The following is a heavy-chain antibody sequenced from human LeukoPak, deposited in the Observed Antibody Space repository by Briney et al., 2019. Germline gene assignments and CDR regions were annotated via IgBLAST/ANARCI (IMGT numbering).Heavy chain of an antibody. J-gene: IGHJ5*01. CDR2: IKTDGRTT. CDR1: GFSFSNYW. D-gene: IGHD3-10*01. V-gene: IGHV3-74*01. Sequence: PGGSLRLSCAASGFSFSNYWMHWLRQVPGKGLVWVSHIKTDGRTTTYADSVKGRFTTSRDNAKNTLYLQMNSLRDEDTAVYYCARGRGSGSYHDSWGQGTLVTVSS. CDR3: ARGRGSGSYHDS.